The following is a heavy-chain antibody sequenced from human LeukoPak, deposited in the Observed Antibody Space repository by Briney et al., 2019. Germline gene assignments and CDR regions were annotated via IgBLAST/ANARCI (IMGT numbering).Heavy chain of an antibody. D-gene: IGHD5/OR15-5a*01. CDR3: ARGGSTYFQH. CDR2: IHSDGSST. J-gene: IGHJ1*01. Sequence: PGESLRLSCVASGFTFSSYWMHWVRQAPGKGLVWVSRIHSDGSSTNYADSVKGRHTISRDNAKNTLFLQMNSLRAEDTAVYYCARGGSTYFQHWGQGTLVTVSS. CDR1: GFTFSSYW. V-gene: IGHV3-74*01.